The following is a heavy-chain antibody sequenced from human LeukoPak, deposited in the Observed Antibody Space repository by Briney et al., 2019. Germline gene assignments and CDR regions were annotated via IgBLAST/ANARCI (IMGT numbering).Heavy chain of an antibody. V-gene: IGHV1-69*04. CDR3: ARAFHSSSWYDY. J-gene: IGHJ4*02. CDR1: GGTFSSYA. CDR2: IIPILGIA. D-gene: IGHD6-13*01. Sequence: SVKVSCKASGGTFSSYAIGWVRQAPGQGLEWMGRIIPILGIANYAQKFQGRVTITADKSTSTAYMELSSLRSEDTAVYYCARAFHSSSWYDYWGQGTLVTVSS.